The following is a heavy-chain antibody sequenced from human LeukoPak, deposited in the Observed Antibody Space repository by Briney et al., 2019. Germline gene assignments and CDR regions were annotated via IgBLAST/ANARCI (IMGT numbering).Heavy chain of an antibody. CDR1: GYTFSNYG. D-gene: IGHD2-2*01. CDR2: ISAYNINT. J-gene: IGHJ4*02. V-gene: IGHV1-18*01. CDR3: ASWAGYCSTNNCYATSLDY. Sequence: ASVKVSCKASGYTFSNYGITWMRRAPGQGLEWMGWISAYNINTNIAQKFQGRVTMTTDTSTSTAYMELKSLRSDDTAVYYCASWAGYCSTNNCYATSLDYWGQGTLVTVSA.